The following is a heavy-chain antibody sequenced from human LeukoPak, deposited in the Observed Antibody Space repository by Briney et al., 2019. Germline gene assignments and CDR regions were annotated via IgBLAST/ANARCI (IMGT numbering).Heavy chain of an antibody. CDR3: ARRYYYNLGSFPFDF. D-gene: IGHD3-10*01. Sequence: PSETLSLTCAVSGGPFSGYFWSLIRQSSGKGLEWIGEIHNSGTTNYNPSLNSRVTISEGTSKNQFYLNLSSVTAADTAVYYCARRYYYNLGSFPFDFWGQGTLVTVSS. J-gene: IGHJ4*02. CDR1: GGPFSGYF. V-gene: IGHV4-34*01. CDR2: IHNSGTT.